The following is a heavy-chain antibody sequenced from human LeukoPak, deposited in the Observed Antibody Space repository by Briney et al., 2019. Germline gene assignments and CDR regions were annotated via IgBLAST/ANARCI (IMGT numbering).Heavy chain of an antibody. CDR1: GGTFSSYA. V-gene: IGHV1-69*04. J-gene: IGHJ6*02. Sequence: RASVKVSCKASGGTFSSYAISWVRQAPGQGLEWMGRIIPILGIANYAQKFQGRVTITADKSTSTAYMELSSLRSEDTAVYYCARAGVEMATILGFRMDVWGQGTTVTVSS. CDR3: ARAGVEMATILGFRMDV. D-gene: IGHD5-24*01. CDR2: IIPILGIA.